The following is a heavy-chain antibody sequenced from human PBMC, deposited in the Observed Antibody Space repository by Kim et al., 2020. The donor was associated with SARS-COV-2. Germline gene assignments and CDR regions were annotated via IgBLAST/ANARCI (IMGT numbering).Heavy chain of an antibody. Sequence: GGSLRLSCAASGFTFSSYGMHWVRQAPGKGLEWVAVISYDGSNKYYADSVKGRFTISRDNSKNTLYLQMNSLRAEDTAVYYCAKWAGGYWGTALDYWGQGTLVTVSS. CDR3: AKWAGGYWGTALDY. V-gene: IGHV3-30*18. D-gene: IGHD3-22*01. CDR1: GFTFSSYG. J-gene: IGHJ4*02. CDR2: ISYDGSNK.